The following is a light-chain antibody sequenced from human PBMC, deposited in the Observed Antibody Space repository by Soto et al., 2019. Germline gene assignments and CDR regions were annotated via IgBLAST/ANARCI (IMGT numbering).Light chain of an antibody. Sequence: QSALTRPPSASGSPGQSVTISCTGTSSDVGNYNYVSWYQQHPGKAPKLMIYEVSERPSGVPDRFSGSKSGNTASLTVSGLQAEDEADYYCSSYGGSNNLVFGGGTKLTVL. J-gene: IGLJ2*01. CDR1: SSDVGNYNY. CDR2: EVS. CDR3: SSYGGSNNLV. V-gene: IGLV2-8*01.